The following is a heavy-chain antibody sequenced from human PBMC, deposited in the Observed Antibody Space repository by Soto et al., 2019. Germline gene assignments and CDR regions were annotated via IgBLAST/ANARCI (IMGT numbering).Heavy chain of an antibody. CDR1: GFSFSTYA. V-gene: IGHV3-23*01. D-gene: IGHD1-26*01. CDR2: INTGGGST. J-gene: IGHJ4*02. CDR3: ANGTRPVKSHSEN. Sequence: PGGSLRLSCTGSGFSFSTYAMNWVRQAPGKGLEWVTTINTGGGSTYYADSVKGRFTISRDNSKNTLYLQMNSLRAEDTAVYYCANGTRPVKSHSENWGQGT.